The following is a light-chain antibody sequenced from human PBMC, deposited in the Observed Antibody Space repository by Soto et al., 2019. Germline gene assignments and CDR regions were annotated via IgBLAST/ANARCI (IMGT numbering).Light chain of an antibody. CDR1: SSNIGAGYD. V-gene: IGLV1-40*01. CDR2: GNS. J-gene: IGLJ2*01. CDR3: QSYDSSLSGVV. Sequence: QSVLTQPPSVSGAPGQRVTISCTGSSSNIGAGYDVHWYQQLPGTAPKLLIYGNSNRPSGVPDRFSGSKSGTSASLAFTGLQAEDEADYYCQSYDSSLSGVVCGGGTQLTVL.